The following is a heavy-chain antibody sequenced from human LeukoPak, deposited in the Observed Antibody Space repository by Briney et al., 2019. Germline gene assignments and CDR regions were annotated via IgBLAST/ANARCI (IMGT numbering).Heavy chain of an antibody. V-gene: IGHV1-8*01. CDR2: MNPNSGNT. Sequence: GALVKVSCKASGYTFTSYDINWVRQATGQGLEWMGWMNPNSGNTGYAQKFQGRVTMTRNTSISTAYMELSSLRSEDTAVYYCARRLSSKVVVPAASDNWFDPWGQGTLVTVSS. D-gene: IGHD2-2*01. CDR3: ARRLSSKVVVPAASDNWFDP. CDR1: GYTFTSYD. J-gene: IGHJ5*02.